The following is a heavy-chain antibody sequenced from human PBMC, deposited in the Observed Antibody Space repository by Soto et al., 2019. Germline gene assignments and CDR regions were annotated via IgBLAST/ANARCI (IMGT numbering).Heavy chain of an antibody. Sequence: SETLSLTCSVSRGSVSSATYYWNWMRQPPGKPLEWIGYIYYSGSTNYNPSLKSRVTISFDTSNDRFSLRLSSVTASDTAVYYCARTRDNNINYYSALDVWGPGTTVTVS. CDR2: IYYSGST. J-gene: IGHJ6*01. D-gene: IGHD1-20*01. V-gene: IGHV4-61*01. CDR3: ARTRDNNINYYSALDV. CDR1: RGSVSSATYY.